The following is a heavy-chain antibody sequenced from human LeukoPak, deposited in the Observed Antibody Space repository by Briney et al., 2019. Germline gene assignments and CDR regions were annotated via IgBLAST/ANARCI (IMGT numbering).Heavy chain of an antibody. CDR2: ISGSGGST. J-gene: IGHJ5*02. V-gene: IGHV3-23*01. CDR1: GFTFSNYA. D-gene: IGHD3-22*01. Sequence: GGSLRLSCAASGFTFSNYAMSWVRQTPGKGLEWVSAISGSGGSTYYTDSVKGRFTIARDNSKNTLYLQMNSLRAEDTALYYCAKDPLRYYDSPGENWFDPWGQGTLVTVSP. CDR3: AKDPLRYYDSPGENWFDP.